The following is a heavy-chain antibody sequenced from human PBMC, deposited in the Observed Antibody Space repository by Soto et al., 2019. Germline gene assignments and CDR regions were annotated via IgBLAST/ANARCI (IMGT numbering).Heavy chain of an antibody. CDR3: ARGGHVVVVTAALDY. D-gene: IGHD2-21*02. V-gene: IGHV1-46*01. CDR1: GDTFTDYY. J-gene: IGHJ4*02. CDR2: VNPSGGHT. Sequence: QVQLVQSGAEVKKPGASVKVSCKASGDTFTDYYIHWVRQAPGQGLEWMGTVNPSGGHTTYAQHFLGRMTXTXXXSXRTLDMELTSLTSEDTAVYYCARGGHVVVVTAALDYWGQGTLVTVSS.